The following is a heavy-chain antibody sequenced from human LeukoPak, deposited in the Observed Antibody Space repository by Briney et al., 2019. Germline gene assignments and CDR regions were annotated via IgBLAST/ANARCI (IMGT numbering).Heavy chain of an antibody. D-gene: IGHD3-22*01. CDR2: INDSGSI. J-gene: IGHJ4*02. Sequence: SETLSLTCAVYGGSFSGYYWIWIRQSLGKGLEWIGEINDSGSINYNPSLKSRVTISVDASKNQFSLKLSSVTAADTAVYYCATRGYYYVSDYWGQGTLVTVSS. CDR3: ATRGYYYVSDY. V-gene: IGHV4-34*01. CDR1: GGSFSGYY.